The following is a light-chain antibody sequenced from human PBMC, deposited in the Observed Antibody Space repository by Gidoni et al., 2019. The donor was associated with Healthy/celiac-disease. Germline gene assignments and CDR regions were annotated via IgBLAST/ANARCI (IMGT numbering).Light chain of an antibody. CDR3: QQYGSSPRT. CDR2: GAS. V-gene: IGKV3-20*01. CDR1: QSVSSSY. J-gene: IGKJ1*01. Sequence: PGTLSLSPGERATLSCRASQSVSSSYLAWYQQKPGQAPRLLIYGASSRATGIPDRFSGSGSGTDFTLTISRLEPEDFAVYYCQQYGSSPRTFGQGTKVEIK.